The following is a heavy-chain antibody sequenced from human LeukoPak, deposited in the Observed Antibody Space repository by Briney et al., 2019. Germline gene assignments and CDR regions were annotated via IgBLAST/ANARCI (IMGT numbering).Heavy chain of an antibody. J-gene: IGHJ6*02. CDR3: ARERAAPGSYYYYGMDV. V-gene: IGHV4-59*01. CDR1: VGSISTYY. D-gene: IGHD6-13*01. CDR2: IHYSGTT. Sequence: PSETLSLTCTVSVGSISTYYWNWIRQTPGKGLEWIGYIHYSGTTNYNPSLKSRVTILVVTSKNQFSLRLSSVSAADTAVYYCARERAAPGSYYYYGMDVWGQGTTVTVSS.